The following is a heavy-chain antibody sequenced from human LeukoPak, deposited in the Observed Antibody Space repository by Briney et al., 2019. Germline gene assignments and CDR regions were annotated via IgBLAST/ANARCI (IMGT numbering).Heavy chain of an antibody. Sequence: PSETLSLTCTASGAPISRLYWSWVRQPPREGLEWVGNFYNGVPTCFNPSFHSQVSLSVDTSKTTVSLQRASLTAADTAIYYCVQHTGGAGFDYWGRGILVSVS. J-gene: IGHJ4*02. V-gene: IGHV4-4*09. CDR1: GAPISRLY. D-gene: IGHD1-1*01. CDR2: FYNGVPT. CDR3: VQHTGGAGFDY.